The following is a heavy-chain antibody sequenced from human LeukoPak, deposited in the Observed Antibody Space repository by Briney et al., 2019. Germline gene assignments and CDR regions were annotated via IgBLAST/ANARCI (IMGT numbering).Heavy chain of an antibody. J-gene: IGHJ4*02. V-gene: IGHV4-30-4*01. CDR3: ARDRKYGSGSLRRLDY. Sequence: SETLSLTCTVSGVSISSDDYYWSWIRQPPGKGLEWIGYISYSGNTYYNPSLKSRVTISVDTSKNQFSLKLSSVTVADTAVYYCARDRKYGSGSLRRLDYWGQGTLVTVSS. D-gene: IGHD3-10*01. CDR2: ISYSGNT. CDR1: GVSISSDDYY.